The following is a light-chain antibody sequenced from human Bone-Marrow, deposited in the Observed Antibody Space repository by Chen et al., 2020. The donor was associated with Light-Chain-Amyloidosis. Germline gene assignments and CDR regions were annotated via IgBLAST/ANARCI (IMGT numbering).Light chain of an antibody. CDR2: RDT. Sequence: SYELTQPPSASVSPGPTARITCSGDDLPTKYAYWYQQKPGQAPVLVIHRDTERPSGISERFSGSSSGTTATLTISGVQAEDGADYHCQSADSSGTYEVIFGGGTKLTVL. CDR3: QSADSSGTYEVI. J-gene: IGLJ2*01. V-gene: IGLV3-25*03. CDR1: DLPTKY.